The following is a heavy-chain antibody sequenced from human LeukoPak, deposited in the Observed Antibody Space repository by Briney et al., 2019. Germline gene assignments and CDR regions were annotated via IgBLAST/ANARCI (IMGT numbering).Heavy chain of an antibody. J-gene: IGHJ4*02. CDR1: GFTFSSYS. CDR2: ISSSSSYI. D-gene: IGHD3-10*01. CDR3: ARRLWFGELIDY. Sequence: GGSLRLSCAASGFTFSSYSMNWVRQAPGKGLEWVSPISSSSSYIYYADSVKGRFTISRDNAKNSLYLQMNSLRAEDTAVYYCARRLWFGELIDYWGQGTLVTVSS. V-gene: IGHV3-21*01.